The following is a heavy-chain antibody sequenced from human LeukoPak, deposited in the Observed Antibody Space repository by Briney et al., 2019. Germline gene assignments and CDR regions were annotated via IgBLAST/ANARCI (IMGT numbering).Heavy chain of an antibody. Sequence: SETLSLTCTVSGGSISSSSYYWGWIRQPPGKGLECIGSIYYSGSTYYNPSLKSRVTISVDTSKNQFSLKLSSVTAADTAVYYCARHRGRDGYFQDFDYWGQGTLVTVSS. CDR3: ARHRGRDGYFQDFDY. J-gene: IGHJ4*02. D-gene: IGHD5-24*01. CDR2: IYYSGST. CDR1: GGSISSSSYY. V-gene: IGHV4-39*01.